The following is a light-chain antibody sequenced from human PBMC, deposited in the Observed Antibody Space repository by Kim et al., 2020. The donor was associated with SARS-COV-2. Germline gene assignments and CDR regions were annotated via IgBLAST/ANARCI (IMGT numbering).Light chain of an antibody. CDR1: QGIWKD. V-gene: IGKV1-27*01. CDR2: AAS. Sequence: SASVGERVTITCRASQGIWKDLAWYQQRPGKVPKLLIHAASTLQSGVPSRFSGSGSGTHFTLTISSLQPEDVATYYCQKYDNAPYTFGQGTKLEI. CDR3: QKYDNAPYT. J-gene: IGKJ2*01.